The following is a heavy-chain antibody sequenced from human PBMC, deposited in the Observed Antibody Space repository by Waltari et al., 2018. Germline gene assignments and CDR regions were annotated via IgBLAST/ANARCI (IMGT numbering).Heavy chain of an antibody. CDR2: ISSSGSTI. CDR3: ARDLLPIRPNDYGVAFDI. Sequence: EVQLVESGGGLVQPGGSLRLSCAASGFTFSSYEMNWVRQAPGKGLEWVSYISSSGSTIYYADSVKGRFTISRDNAKNSLYLQMNSLRAEDTAVYYCARDLLPIRPNDYGVAFDIWGQGTMVTVSS. D-gene: IGHD4-17*01. J-gene: IGHJ3*02. V-gene: IGHV3-48*03. CDR1: GFTFSSYE.